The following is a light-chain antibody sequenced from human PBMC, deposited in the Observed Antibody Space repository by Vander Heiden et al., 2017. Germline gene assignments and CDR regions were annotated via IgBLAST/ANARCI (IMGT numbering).Light chain of an antibody. Sequence: VSVALGQTVRITRQGDSLKSFYASWFQQKPGQAPILLVYGKNNRPSGIPDRFSGFTSGNTASLTVTGAQAEDEADYYCNSQDSNSIHWVFGGGTKLTVL. CDR2: GKN. CDR3: NSQDSNSIHWV. CDR1: SLKSFY. J-gene: IGLJ3*02. V-gene: IGLV3-19*01.